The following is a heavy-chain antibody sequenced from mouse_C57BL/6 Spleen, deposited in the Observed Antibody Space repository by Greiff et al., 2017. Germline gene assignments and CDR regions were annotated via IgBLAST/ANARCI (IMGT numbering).Heavy chain of an antibody. J-gene: IGHJ1*03. CDR2: IDPNSGGP. Sequence: RGLEWIGRIDPNSGGPKYNEKFKSKATLTVDKPSSTAYMQLSSLTSEDSAVYYCARGIYYYGSSYDWYFDVWGTGTTVTVSS. CDR3: ARGIYYYGSSYDWYFDV. V-gene: IGHV1-72*01. D-gene: IGHD1-1*01.